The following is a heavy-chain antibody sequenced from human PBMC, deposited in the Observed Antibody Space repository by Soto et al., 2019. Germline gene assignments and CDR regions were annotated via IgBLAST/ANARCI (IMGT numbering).Heavy chain of an antibody. CDR3: ARDDYGSGSYHYYSGMDV. D-gene: IGHD3-10*01. CDR2: IWYDGSNR. CDR1: GFTFSSYG. Sequence: SLRLSCAASGFTFSSYGMHWVRQAPGKGLEWVAVIWYDGSNRYYADSVKGRLTISRDNSKNTLYLQINSLRAEDTAVYYCARDDYGSGSYHYYSGMDVWGQGTTVTVSS. J-gene: IGHJ6*02. V-gene: IGHV3-33*01.